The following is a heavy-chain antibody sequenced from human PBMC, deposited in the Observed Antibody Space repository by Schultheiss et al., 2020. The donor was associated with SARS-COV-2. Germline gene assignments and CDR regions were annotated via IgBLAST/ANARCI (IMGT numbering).Heavy chain of an antibody. CDR2: IWYDGSNK. D-gene: IGHD2-21*02. J-gene: IGHJ4*02. CDR3: ARDSTYCSGDCSFDY. Sequence: GGSLRLSCGTSGFTFSNFGMNWVRQAPGKGLEWVAVIWYDGSNKYYTDSVKGRFTISRDNSKNTLYLQMNSLRAEDTAIYYCARDSTYCSGDCSFDYWGQGTLVTVSS. CDR1: GFTFSNFG. V-gene: IGHV3-33*08.